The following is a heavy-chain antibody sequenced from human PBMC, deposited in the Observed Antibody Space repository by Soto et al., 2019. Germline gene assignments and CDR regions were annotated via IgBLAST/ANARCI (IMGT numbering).Heavy chain of an antibody. CDR1: GGTFSSYA. J-gene: IGHJ4*02. D-gene: IGHD6-19*01. CDR2: IIPIFGTA. CDR3: ARVGIYNSSGWYGY. V-gene: IGHV1-69*13. Sequence: GASVKVSCKASGGTFSSYAISWVRQAPGQGLEWMGGIIPIFGTANYAQKFQGRVTITADESTSTAYMELSSLRSEDTAVYYCARVGIYNSSGWYGYWGQGTLVTVSS.